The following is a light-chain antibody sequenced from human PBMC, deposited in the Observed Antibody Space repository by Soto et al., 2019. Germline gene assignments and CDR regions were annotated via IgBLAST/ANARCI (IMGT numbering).Light chain of an antibody. CDR2: KND. J-gene: IGLJ7*01. CDR3: AAWDDSLSGYAV. V-gene: IGLV1-47*01. Sequence: QSVLTQPPSASGTPGQRVTISCSGSRSNIGRNYVYWYQKLPGTAPKLLIYKNDQRPSGVPDRFSGSKSGTSASLAISGLRSEDEADYYCAAWDDSLSGYAVFGGGTQLTVL. CDR1: RSNIGRNY.